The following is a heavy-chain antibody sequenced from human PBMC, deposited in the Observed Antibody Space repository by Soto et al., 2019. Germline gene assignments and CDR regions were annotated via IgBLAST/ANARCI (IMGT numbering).Heavy chain of an antibody. J-gene: IGHJ6*02. Sequence: GASVKVSCKASGYDFTAYDINWVRQASGQGLEWMGWMNPINGAAGSARRFQGRVSMTRNTATGTAYLELTSLRSDDTAVYYCGRGPSPRAPAGGTPYHYAMDVWGQGTTVTVSS. V-gene: IGHV1-8*02. CDR1: GYDFTAYD. CDR3: GRGPSPRAPAGGTPYHYAMDV. CDR2: MNPINGAA. D-gene: IGHD6-13*01.